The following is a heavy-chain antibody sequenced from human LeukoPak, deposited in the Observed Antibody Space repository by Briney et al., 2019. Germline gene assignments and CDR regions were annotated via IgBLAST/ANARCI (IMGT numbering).Heavy chain of an antibody. D-gene: IGHD5-18*01. J-gene: IGHJ6*02. Sequence: GGSLRLSCTASGFTFGDHAMSWVRQAPGKGLEWVGFIRSKTYGGTTEYAASVKGRFTISRDDSKSIAYLQMNSLKPEDTAVYYRTRGPIQQWLYYGMDVWGQGTTVTVSS. V-gene: IGHV3-49*04. CDR3: TRGPIQQWLYYGMDV. CDR2: IRSKTYGGTT. CDR1: GFTFGDHA.